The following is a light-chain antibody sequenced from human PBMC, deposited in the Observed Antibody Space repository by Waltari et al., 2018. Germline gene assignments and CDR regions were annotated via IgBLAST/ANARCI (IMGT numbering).Light chain of an antibody. CDR2: EVT. CDR1: SSAVGNYDL. Sequence: QSGLTQPASVSGSPGQSITMSCTGTSSAVGNYDLVSWYQQYPGKAPKRMVYEVTRRSSGVSDRFSGSKSGNTASLTIYGLQSEDEADYYCCSYAGLGIYVFGTGTKVTVL. J-gene: IGLJ1*01. CDR3: CSYAGLGIYV. V-gene: IGLV2-23*02.